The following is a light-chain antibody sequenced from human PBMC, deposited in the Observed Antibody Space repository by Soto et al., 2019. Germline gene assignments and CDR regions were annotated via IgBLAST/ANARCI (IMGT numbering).Light chain of an antibody. V-gene: IGLV1-40*01. CDR1: SSNIGSRND. CDR2: GNS. Sequence: QSVLTQPPSVSGAPGQRVTISCTGSSSNIGSRNDVHWYQQLPGTAPKLLIYGNSNRPSGVPDRFSASKSGTSASLAITGLQAEDEADYYCQSYDSSLSGSVFGGGTKLTVL. CDR3: QSYDSSLSGSV. J-gene: IGLJ2*01.